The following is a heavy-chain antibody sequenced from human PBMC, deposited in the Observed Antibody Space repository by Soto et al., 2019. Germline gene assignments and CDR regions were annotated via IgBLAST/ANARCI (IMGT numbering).Heavy chain of an antibody. Sequence: PSETLSLTCTVSGGSISSSSYYWGWIRQPPGKGLEWIGSIYYSGSTYYNPSLKSRVTISVDTSKNQFSLKLSSVTAADTAVYYCASNYGSGSYPSYYYGMDVWGQGTTVTVSS. J-gene: IGHJ6*02. CDR1: GGSISSSSYY. D-gene: IGHD3-10*01. CDR2: IYYSGST. CDR3: ASNYGSGSYPSYYYGMDV. V-gene: IGHV4-39*01.